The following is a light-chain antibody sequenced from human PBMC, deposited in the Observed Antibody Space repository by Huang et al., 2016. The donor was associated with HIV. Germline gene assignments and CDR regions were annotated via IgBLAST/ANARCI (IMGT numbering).Light chain of an antibody. J-gene: IGKJ5*01. V-gene: IGKV4-1*01. CDR3: QQYYQNPQT. Sequence: DIVMTQSPDSLSVSPGERATIDCKSSQSLLYSLNNKNYLAWFQQKPGRPPKFLIYWASTRESGIPERFSGSGSGTDFTLTINNLQPEDVATYYCQQYYQNPQTFGQGT. CDR2: WAS. CDR1: QSLLYSLNNKNY.